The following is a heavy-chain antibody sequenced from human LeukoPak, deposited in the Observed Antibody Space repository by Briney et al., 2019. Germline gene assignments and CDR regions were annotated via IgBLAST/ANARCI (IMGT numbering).Heavy chain of an antibody. V-gene: IGHV3-23*01. CDR1: GFTFSSYA. D-gene: IGHD3-22*01. CDR2: ISGSGGST. CDR3: ANLPQRAYYYDSSP. J-gene: IGHJ3*01. Sequence: QAGGSLRLSCAASGFTFSSYAMSWVRQAPGKGLEWVSAISGSGGSTYYADSVKGRFTISRDNSKNTLYLQMNSLRAEDTAVYYCANLPQRAYYYDSSPWGQGTMVTVSS.